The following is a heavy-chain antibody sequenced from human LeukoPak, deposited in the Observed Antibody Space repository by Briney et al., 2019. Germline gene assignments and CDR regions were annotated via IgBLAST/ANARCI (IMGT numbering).Heavy chain of an antibody. J-gene: IGHJ6*04. CDR3: AELGITMIGGV. V-gene: IGHV3-7*01. CDR2: IKQDGSEK. Sequence: GGSLRLSCAATGFTFSSYWMSWVRQAPGKGLEWVANIKQDGSEKYYVDSVKGRFTISRDNAKNSLYLQMNSLRAEDTAVYYCAELGITMIGGVWGKGTTVTISS. D-gene: IGHD3-10*02. CDR1: GFTFSSYW.